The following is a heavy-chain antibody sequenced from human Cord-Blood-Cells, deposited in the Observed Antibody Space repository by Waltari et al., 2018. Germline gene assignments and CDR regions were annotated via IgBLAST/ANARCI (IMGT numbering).Heavy chain of an antibody. J-gene: IGHJ5*02. CDR2: INHSGST. CDR1: GGSFSGYY. D-gene: IGHD3-3*01. CDR3: ARSGPLRFLEWLFHNWFDP. V-gene: IGHV4-34*01. Sequence: QVQLQQWGAGLLKPSETLSLTCAVYGGSFSGYYRSWIRQPPGQGLEWIGEINHSGSTNYNPSLKSRVTISVDTSKNQFSLKLSSVTAADTAVYYCARSGPLRFLEWLFHNWFDPWGQGTLVTVSS.